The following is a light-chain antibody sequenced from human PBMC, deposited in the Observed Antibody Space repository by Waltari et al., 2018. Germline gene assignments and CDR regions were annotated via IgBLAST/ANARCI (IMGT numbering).Light chain of an antibody. J-gene: IGLJ2*01. Sequence: QSVLTQPPSVSGAPGQRVTISCTGSWSNIGAGYDVHWYQQLPGKAPTLLVYGVNTRPPVVPDRFFGSKSGTSASLAIPGLQPEDEADYYCQSYDTKVGVVFGGGSKLTVL. CDR3: QSYDTKVGVV. V-gene: IGLV1-40*01. CDR1: WSNIGAGYD. CDR2: GVN.